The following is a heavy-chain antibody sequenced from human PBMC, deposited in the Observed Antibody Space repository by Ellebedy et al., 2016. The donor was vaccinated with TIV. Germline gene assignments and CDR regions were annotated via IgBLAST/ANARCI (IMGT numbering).Heavy chain of an antibody. J-gene: IGHJ3*02. Sequence: SVKVSXKASGGTFSNYAISWVRQAPGQGLERMGRIIPIVVIPDYAQKFQGRVTITADKSTSTAYMELSSLKFEDTAIYYCAKISRWEAFDIWGQGTMVIVSS. CDR2: IIPIVVIP. CDR3: AKISRWEAFDI. D-gene: IGHD1-26*01. V-gene: IGHV1-69*04. CDR1: GGTFSNYA.